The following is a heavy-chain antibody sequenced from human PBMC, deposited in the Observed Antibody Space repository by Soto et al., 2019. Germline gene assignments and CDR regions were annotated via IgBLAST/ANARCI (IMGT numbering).Heavy chain of an antibody. J-gene: IGHJ4*02. CDR2: IYNGGRT. Sequence: QVQLQESGPGLVKTSETMSLTCTASGASVSSYYWSWIRQPPGKGLEWIGHIYNGGRTNYNPSLKRRVIISVAMSNNQFSLKLTSVTAADTAVYYCARTTGWPGFDFWGQGALVTVSS. V-gene: IGHV4-59*02. CDR3: ARTTGWPGFDF. D-gene: IGHD6-19*01. CDR1: GASVSSYY.